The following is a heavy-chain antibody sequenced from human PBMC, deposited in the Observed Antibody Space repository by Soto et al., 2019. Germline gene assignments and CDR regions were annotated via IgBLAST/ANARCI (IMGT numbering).Heavy chain of an antibody. CDR3: ARNEPRGSSWHRLSY. D-gene: IGHD6-13*01. J-gene: IGHJ4*02. CDR1: GYTFTTYG. CDR2: ISAYKGTN. Sequence: QVQLVQSGAEVKKPGASVKVSCSASGYTFTTYGISWLRQAPGQGLEWMGWISAYKGTNKYAQKLHDRVTMTIDTSKTPAYLELRSLTYDDTAVYYCARNEPRGSSWHRLSYWGQGTMVTVSA. V-gene: IGHV1-18*01.